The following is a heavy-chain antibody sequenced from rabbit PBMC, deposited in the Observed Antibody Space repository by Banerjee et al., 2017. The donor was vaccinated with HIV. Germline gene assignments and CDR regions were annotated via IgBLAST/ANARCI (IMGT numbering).Heavy chain of an antibody. D-gene: IGHD1-1*01. Sequence: QEQLEESGGDLVKPEGSLTLTCTASGFSFSSYWMWWVRQAPGKGLEWIACIYPDYGTTDYASWAKGRFTISKTSSTTVTLQMTSLTAADTATYFCARDNSKSGYYFTLWGQGTLVTVS. J-gene: IGHJ3*01. V-gene: IGHV1S45*01. CDR2: IYPDYGTT. CDR1: GFSFSSYW. CDR3: ARDNSKSGYYFTL.